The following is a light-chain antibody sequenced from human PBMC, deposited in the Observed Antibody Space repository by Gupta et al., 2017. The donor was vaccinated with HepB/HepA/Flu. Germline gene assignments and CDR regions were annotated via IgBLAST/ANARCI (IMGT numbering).Light chain of an antibody. CDR2: AAS. CDR3: QQYNTYPWT. J-gene: IGKJ1*01. CDR1: QSISNW. V-gene: IGKV1-5*01. Sequence: DIRMPQSPSSLSASVGDRVTITCRASQSISNWLAWYQRKPGKAPKLLIYAASNLQRGMPSRFSGSGSGTEFTLTISSLQPDDFATYHCQQYNTYPWTFGQGTKVEIK.